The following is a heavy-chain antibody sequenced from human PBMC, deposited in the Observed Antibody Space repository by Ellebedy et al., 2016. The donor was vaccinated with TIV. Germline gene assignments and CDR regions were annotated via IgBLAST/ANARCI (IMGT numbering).Heavy chain of an antibody. CDR1: GGTFSSYA. CDR3: AREGRTYYFDY. V-gene: IGHV1-69*04. CDR2: IIPILGIA. Sequence: AASVKVSCKASGGTFSSYAISWVRQAPGQGLEWMGRIIPILGIANYAQKFQGRVTITADKSTSTAYMELRSLRSEDTAVYYCAREGRTYYFDYWGQGTLVTVSS. J-gene: IGHJ4*02.